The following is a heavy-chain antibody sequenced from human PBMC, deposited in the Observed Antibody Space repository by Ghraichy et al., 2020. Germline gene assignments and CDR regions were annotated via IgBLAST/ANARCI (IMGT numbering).Heavy chain of an antibody. D-gene: IGHD2-15*01. CDR1: GFTFSSYS. CDR3: ARVRLPYYFDY. CDR2: ISSSSSYI. V-gene: IGHV3-21*01. J-gene: IGHJ4*02. Sequence: GGSLRLSCAASGFTFSSYSMNWVRQAPGKGLEWVSSISSSSSYIYYADSVKGRFTISRDNAKNSLYLQMNSLRAEDTAVYYCARVRLPYYFDYWGQGTLVTVSS.